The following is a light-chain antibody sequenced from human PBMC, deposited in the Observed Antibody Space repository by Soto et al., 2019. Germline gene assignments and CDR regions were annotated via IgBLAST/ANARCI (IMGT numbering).Light chain of an antibody. CDR2: GNT. J-gene: IGLJ1*01. V-gene: IGLV1-40*01. CDR1: SSNIGAGYV. Sequence: QSVLTQPPSVSGSPGQRVTISCTGTSSNIGAGYVVSWYQQLPGTAPKFLIYGNTDRPSGVPDRFSGSKSGTSASLAVSGLQAEHDVAYSCLSYVSRLRGFVFGTGPRVT. CDR3: LSYVSRLRGFV.